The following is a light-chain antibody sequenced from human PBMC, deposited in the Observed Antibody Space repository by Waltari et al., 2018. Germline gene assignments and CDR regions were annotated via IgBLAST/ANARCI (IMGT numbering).Light chain of an antibody. CDR1: SSDVGNYNF. V-gene: IGLV2-23*01. CDR2: EGS. CDR3: CSYAGSRTPWV. Sequence: QSALTQPASVSGSPGQSITLSCTGSSSDVGNYNFFSWYQQHPDEAPKLVIYEGSKRPSGISIRFSGSKSGNTASLTISRLQAEDEADHYCCSYAGSRTPWVFGGGTRVTVL. J-gene: IGLJ3*02.